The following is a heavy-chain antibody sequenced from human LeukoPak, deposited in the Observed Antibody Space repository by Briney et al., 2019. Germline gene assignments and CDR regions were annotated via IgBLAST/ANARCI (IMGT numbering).Heavy chain of an antibody. Sequence: PSETLSLTCAVYGGSFSGYYWSWIRQPPGKGLEWIGEINHSGSTNYNPSLKSRVTISVDTFKNQFSLKLSSVTAADTAVYYCARRVVTFNYYYMDVWGKGTTVTVSS. D-gene: IGHD3-3*01. CDR3: ARRVVTFNYYYMDV. CDR2: INHSGST. V-gene: IGHV4-34*01. CDR1: GGSFSGYY. J-gene: IGHJ6*03.